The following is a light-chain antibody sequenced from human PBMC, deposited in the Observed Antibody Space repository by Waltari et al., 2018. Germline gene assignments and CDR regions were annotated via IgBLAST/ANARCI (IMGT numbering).Light chain of an antibody. CDR1: SSNIGAGFD. J-gene: IGLJ3*02. CDR3: QSYDGSLSGSRV. CDR2: GNT. Sequence: QSVLTQPPSVSGAPGQRVTISCTGSSSNIGAGFDVHWYQQLPRTAPKLLIYGNTNRPSGVPDRVSGSKSGTSASLAITGLQAEDEADYYCQSYDGSLSGSRVFGGGTKVTVL. V-gene: IGLV1-40*01.